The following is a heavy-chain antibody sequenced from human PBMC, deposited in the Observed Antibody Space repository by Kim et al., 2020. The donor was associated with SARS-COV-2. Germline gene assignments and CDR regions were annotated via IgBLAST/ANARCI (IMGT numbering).Heavy chain of an antibody. CDR1: GYTFTSYA. D-gene: IGHD2-2*02. V-gene: IGHV7-4-1*02. Sequence: ASVKVSCKASGYTFTSYAMNWVRQAPGQGLEWMGWINTNTGKPTYAQGFTGRFVFSLDTSVSTAYLQISSLKAEDTAVYYCARDFPCSDTSCYTADFEYWGQGTLVIVSS. J-gene: IGHJ4*02. CDR3: ARDFPCSDTSCYTADFEY. CDR2: INTNTGKP.